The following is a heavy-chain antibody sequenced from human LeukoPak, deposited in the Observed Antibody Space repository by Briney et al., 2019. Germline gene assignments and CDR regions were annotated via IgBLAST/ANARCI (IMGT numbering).Heavy chain of an antibody. J-gene: IGHJ4*02. Sequence: GESLRLSCAASGFTFSSYALSWVRQAPGKGLEWVSAISGRGAATYYADSVKGRFTISRDNSKNTLYLQMNSLRAEDTAMYYCAKGEWLLPLDDWGQGTLVTVSS. CDR2: ISGRGAAT. CDR1: GFTFSSYA. CDR3: AKGEWLLPLDD. V-gene: IGHV3-23*01. D-gene: IGHD3-3*01.